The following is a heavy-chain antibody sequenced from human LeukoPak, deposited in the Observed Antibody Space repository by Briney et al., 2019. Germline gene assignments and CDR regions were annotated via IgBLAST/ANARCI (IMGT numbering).Heavy chain of an antibody. CDR1: ECTFSSYA. D-gene: IGHD4-17*01. CDR2: IIPIFGTA. Sequence: SVKVSFKASECTFSSYAISWVRQAPAQGLEWIGGIIPIFGTANYAQKFQGRVTITTDESTSTAYMELSSLRSEDTAVYYCARYRYGVGFDYWGQGTLVTVSS. J-gene: IGHJ4*02. CDR3: ARYRYGVGFDY. V-gene: IGHV1-69*05.